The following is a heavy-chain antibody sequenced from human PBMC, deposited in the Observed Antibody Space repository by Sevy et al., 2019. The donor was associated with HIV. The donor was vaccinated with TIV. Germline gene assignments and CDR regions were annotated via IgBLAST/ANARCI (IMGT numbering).Heavy chain of an antibody. CDR1: GGSISSYY. CDR3: ARDVYYYGSGSYSYNWFDP. CDR2: IYTSGST. J-gene: IGHJ5*02. V-gene: IGHV4-4*07. D-gene: IGHD3-10*01. Sequence: SETLSLTCTVSGGSISSYYWSWIRQPAGKGLEWIGRIYTSGSTNYNPSLKSRVTMSVDTSKNQLSLKLSSVTAADTAVYYCARDVYYYGSGSYSYNWFDPWGQRTLVTVSS.